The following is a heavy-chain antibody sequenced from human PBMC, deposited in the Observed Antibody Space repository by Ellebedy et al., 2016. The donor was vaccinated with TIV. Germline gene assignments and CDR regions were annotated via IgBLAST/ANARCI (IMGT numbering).Heavy chain of an antibody. D-gene: IGHD3-16*02. V-gene: IGHV3-48*04. Sequence: GGSLRLXCAASGFTFSTHSMNWVRQAPGKGLEWVSYISSGSSTITYADSVKGRFTISRDNAKNSLYLQMNSLRAEDTAVYYCSTDTRSGRYYDYIWGTYRIDYWGQGTLVTVSS. CDR2: ISSGSSTI. CDR3: STDTRSGRYYDYIWGTYRIDY. J-gene: IGHJ4*02. CDR1: GFTFSTHS.